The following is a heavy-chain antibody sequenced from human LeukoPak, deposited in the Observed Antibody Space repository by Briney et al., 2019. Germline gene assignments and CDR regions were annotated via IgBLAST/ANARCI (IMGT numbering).Heavy chain of an antibody. CDR2: ISGSGGST. V-gene: IGHV3-23*01. CDR1: GFSFSNYW. CDR3: AKKWGVGTTTLDYFDY. Sequence: GGSLRLSCAASGFSFSNYWFHWVRQAPGKGLEWVSGISGSGGSTYYADSVKGRFTISRDNSKNTLYLQMNSLTDEDTAVYYCAKKWGVGTTTLDYFDYWGQGTLVTVSS. J-gene: IGHJ4*02. D-gene: IGHD1-26*01.